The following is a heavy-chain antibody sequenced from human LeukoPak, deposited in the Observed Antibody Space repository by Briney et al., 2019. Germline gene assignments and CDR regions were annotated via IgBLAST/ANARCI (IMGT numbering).Heavy chain of an antibody. V-gene: IGHV1-46*01. CDR2: INPSGGTT. J-gene: IGHJ5*02. CDR1: GYTFISYY. D-gene: IGHD1-26*01. Sequence: ASVKVACKASGYTFISYYMHWVRQAPGQGLEWMGLINPSGGTTIYAQKFQGRVTMTRDTSTSTVYMELSSLRSEDTAVYYCARGYSGSYYRWFDPWGQGTLVTVSS. CDR3: ARGYSGSYYRWFDP.